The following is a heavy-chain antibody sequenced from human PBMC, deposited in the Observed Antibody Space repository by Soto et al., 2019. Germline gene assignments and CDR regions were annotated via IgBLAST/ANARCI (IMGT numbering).Heavy chain of an antibody. D-gene: IGHD5-18*01. CDR1: GFTFSSYA. CDR2: ISGSGGST. CDR3: AKHGRELIQLWSAEPLVYYYYGMDV. V-gene: IGHV3-23*01. Sequence: GGSLRLSCAASGFTFSSYAMSWVRQAPGKGLEWVSAISGSGGSTYYADSVKGRFTISRDNSKNTLYLQMNSLRAEDTAVYYCAKHGRELIQLWSAEPLVYYYYGMDVWGQGTTVTVSS. J-gene: IGHJ6*02.